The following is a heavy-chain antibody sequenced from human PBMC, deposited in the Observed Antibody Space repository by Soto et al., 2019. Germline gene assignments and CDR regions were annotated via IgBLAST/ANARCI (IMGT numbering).Heavy chain of an antibody. J-gene: IGHJ6*02. V-gene: IGHV1-69*13. Sequence: ASVKVSCKASGGTFSSYAISWVRQAPGQGLEWMGGIIPIFGTANYAQKFQGRVTITADESTSTAYMELSSLRSEGTAVYYCARDYSSSWHPGAYYYYGMDVWGQGTTVTVSS. CDR2: IIPIFGTA. CDR3: ARDYSSSWHPGAYYYYGMDV. D-gene: IGHD6-13*01. CDR1: GGTFSSYA.